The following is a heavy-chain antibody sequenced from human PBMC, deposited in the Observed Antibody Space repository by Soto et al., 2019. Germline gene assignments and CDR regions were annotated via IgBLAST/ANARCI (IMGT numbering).Heavy chain of an antibody. Sequence: SETLSLTCTVSGGTISSISYYWGWVRQPPGKGLEWIGYINYSGSTNYNPSLKSRVTILVDTSKHQFSLKLSSVTAADTAVYYCARAQIGSGWSQSFDSWGQGLLVTVSS. V-gene: IGHV4-61*05. D-gene: IGHD6-19*01. CDR3: ARAQIGSGWSQSFDS. J-gene: IGHJ4*02. CDR1: GGTISSISYY. CDR2: INYSGST.